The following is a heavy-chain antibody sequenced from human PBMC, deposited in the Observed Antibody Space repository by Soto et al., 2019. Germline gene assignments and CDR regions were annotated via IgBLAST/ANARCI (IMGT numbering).Heavy chain of an antibody. CDR1: GYTFTSYG. CDR3: ARDPGRYCSSTSCYSPYFDY. CDR2: ISAYNGNT. J-gene: IGHJ4*02. Sequence: ASVKVSCKASGYTFTSYGISWVRQAPGQGLEWMGWISAYNGNTNYAQKLQGRVTMTTDTSTSTAYMERRSLRSDDTAVYYCARDPGRYCSSTSCYSPYFDYWGQGTLVTVSS. V-gene: IGHV1-18*04. D-gene: IGHD2-2*02.